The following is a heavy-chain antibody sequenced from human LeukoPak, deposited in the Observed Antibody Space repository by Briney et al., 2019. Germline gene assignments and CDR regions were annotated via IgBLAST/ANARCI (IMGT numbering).Heavy chain of an antibody. D-gene: IGHD2-2*01. CDR1: GFTVDVYG. V-gene: IGHV3-20*04. Sequence: GGSLRLSWAASGFTVDVYGMSWVRQAGGKGMEWVSGINWNGGSTGYADSVKGRFTISRDNAKNSLYLQMNSLRAEDTALYYCARGIIEKYCSSTSCGFDYWGQGTLVTVSS. J-gene: IGHJ4*02. CDR2: INWNGGST. CDR3: ARGIIEKYCSSTSCGFDY.